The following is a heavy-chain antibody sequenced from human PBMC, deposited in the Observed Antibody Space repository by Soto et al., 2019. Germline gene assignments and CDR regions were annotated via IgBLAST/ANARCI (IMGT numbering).Heavy chain of an antibody. Sequence: QVQLVQSGGEVKKPVASVKVSCKSSGYRLETYAMYWVRQAPGQGLEWMGWTSSYNTDTFYADKFQDRVTTTTDTSTGIAYMELRSLSSDDTVVYYCASGHGVIIGAMDVWGQGTEVTVSS. CDR3: ASGHGVIIGAMDV. V-gene: IGHV1-18*01. CDR2: TSSYNTDT. D-gene: IGHD3-3*01. CDR1: GYRLETYA. J-gene: IGHJ6*02.